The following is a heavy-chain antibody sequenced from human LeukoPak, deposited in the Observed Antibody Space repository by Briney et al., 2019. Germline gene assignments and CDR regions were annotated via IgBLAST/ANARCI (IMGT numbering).Heavy chain of an antibody. CDR3: ARDHTLGYCSSTSCYGGWFDP. V-gene: IGHV4-61*02. Sequence: SQTLSLTCTVSGGSISSGSYYWSWIRQPAGKGPEWIGRIYTSGSTNYNPSLKSRVTISVDTSKNQFSLKLSSVTAADTAVYYCARDHTLGYCSSTSCYGGWFDPWGQGTLVTVSS. CDR2: IYTSGST. CDR1: GGSISSGSYY. J-gene: IGHJ5*02. D-gene: IGHD2-2*01.